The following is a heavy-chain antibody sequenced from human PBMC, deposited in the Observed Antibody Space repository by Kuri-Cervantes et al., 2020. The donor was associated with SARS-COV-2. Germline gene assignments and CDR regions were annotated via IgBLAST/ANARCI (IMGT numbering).Heavy chain of an antibody. V-gene: IGHV3-48*01. D-gene: IGHD2-2*02. J-gene: IGHJ4*02. CDR1: GFTFNRHP. CDR3: ASPEVAIRG. Sequence: LSLTCAASGFTFNRHPMNWVRQAPGKGLEWVSYISSSSSTIYYADSVKGRFTISRDNAKNSLYLQMDSLRAEDTAVYYCASPEVAIRGWGQGTLVTVSS. CDR2: ISSSSSTI.